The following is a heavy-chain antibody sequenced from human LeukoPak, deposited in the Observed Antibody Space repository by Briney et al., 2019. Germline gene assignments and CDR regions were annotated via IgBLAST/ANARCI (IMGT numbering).Heavy chain of an antibody. CDR3: ARGTSPSSSAIWSSYYYMDV. D-gene: IGHD2-2*01. V-gene: IGHV3-53*01. J-gene: IGHJ6*03. Sequence: PGGSLRLSCAASGFTVSSNHMNWVRQAPGKGLEWVAVIYSGGSTYYADSVKGRFTIFRDNSKNTQYLQMDSLRAEDTAVYYCARGTSPSSSAIWSSYYYMDVWGKGTTVTVSS. CDR1: GFTVSSNH. CDR2: IYSGGST.